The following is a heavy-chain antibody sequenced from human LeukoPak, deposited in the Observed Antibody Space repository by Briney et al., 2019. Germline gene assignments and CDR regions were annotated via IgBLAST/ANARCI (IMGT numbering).Heavy chain of an antibody. Sequence: SVKVSCKASGGTFSSYAISWVRQAPGQGLEWMGGIIPIFGTANYAQKFQGRVTMTRNTSISTAYMELSSLRSEDTAVYYCARESWGWQWLVFSRNYYYYGMDVWGQGTTVTVSS. J-gene: IGHJ6*02. V-gene: IGHV1-69*05. D-gene: IGHD6-19*01. CDR3: ARESWGWQWLVFSRNYYYYGMDV. CDR2: IIPIFGTA. CDR1: GGTFSSYA.